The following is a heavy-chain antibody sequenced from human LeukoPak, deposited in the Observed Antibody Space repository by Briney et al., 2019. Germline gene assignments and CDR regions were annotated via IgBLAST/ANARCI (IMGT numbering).Heavy chain of an antibody. CDR2: IYLDYSDL. CDR3: AIGGDSSTSCYRCFNF. Sequence: DSLKLSCTGSGYRLTSYWMGWVRQMPGKCLEWMGNIYLDYSDLRYSASWRGHVTISADKSISTAYLQWSTLKASDTAMYYCAIGGDSSTSCYRCFNFWGQGTLVTVSS. D-gene: IGHD2-2*01. J-gene: IGHJ4*02. CDR1: GYRLTSYW. V-gene: IGHV5-51*06.